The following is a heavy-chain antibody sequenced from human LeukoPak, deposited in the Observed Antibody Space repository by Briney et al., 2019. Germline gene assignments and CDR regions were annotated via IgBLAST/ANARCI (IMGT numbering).Heavy chain of an antibody. V-gene: IGHV3-21*04. J-gene: IGHJ4*02. CDR3: ARDERLGFESVLSDY. CDR1: GFTFSSYS. D-gene: IGHD1-1*01. CDR2: ISSSSSYI. Sequence: GGSLRLSCAASGFTFSSYSMNWVRQAPGKGLEWVSSISSSSSYIYYADSVKGRFTISRDNAKNSLYLQMNSLRAEDTAVYYCARDERLGFESVLSDYWGQGTLVTVSS.